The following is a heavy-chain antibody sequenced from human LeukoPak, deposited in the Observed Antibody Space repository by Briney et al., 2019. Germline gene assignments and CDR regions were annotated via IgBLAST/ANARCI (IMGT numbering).Heavy chain of an antibody. Sequence: GGSLRLSCAASGFTFSGFAMSWVRQAPGKGLEWVSTITSSGIGTYYADSVKGRFTTSRDKSKNTLYLQMNSLRAEDTAVYFCAKTMGAIDHDYWGQGTLVTVSS. D-gene: IGHD2-2*02. CDR1: GFTFSGFA. CDR2: ITSSGIGT. CDR3: AKTMGAIDHDY. J-gene: IGHJ4*02. V-gene: IGHV3-23*01.